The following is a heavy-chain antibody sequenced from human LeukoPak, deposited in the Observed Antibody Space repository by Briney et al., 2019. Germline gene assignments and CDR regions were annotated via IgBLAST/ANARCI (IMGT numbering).Heavy chain of an antibody. J-gene: IGHJ5*02. V-gene: IGHV4-59*08. Sequence: ETLSLTCTVSGGSISSYYWSWIRQPPGKGLEWIGYIYYSGSTNYNRSLKSRVTISVDTSKNQFSLKLSPVTAADTAVYYCARLVGRYCSSTSCYRENWFDPWGQGTLVTVSS. CDR3: ARLVGRYCSSTSCYRENWFDP. D-gene: IGHD2-2*01. CDR2: IYYSGST. CDR1: GGSISSYY.